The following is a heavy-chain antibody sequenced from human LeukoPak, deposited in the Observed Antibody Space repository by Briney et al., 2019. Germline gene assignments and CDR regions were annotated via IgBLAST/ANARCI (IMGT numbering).Heavy chain of an antibody. V-gene: IGHV4-59*01. CDR1: GGSISSYF. CDR3: ARASEDYYYYYIDA. D-gene: IGHD1-14*01. Sequence: SETLSLTCTVSGGSISSYFWSWIRQPPGKGLQWIGYIYYSGSTIYNPSLKSRVTISVDTSKNQFSLKLSSVTAADTAVYYCARASEDYYYYYIDAWGKGTTVTISS. J-gene: IGHJ6*03. CDR2: IYYSGST.